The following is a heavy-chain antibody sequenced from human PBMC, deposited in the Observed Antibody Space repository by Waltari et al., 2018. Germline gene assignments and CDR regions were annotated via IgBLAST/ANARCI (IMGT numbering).Heavy chain of an antibody. V-gene: IGHV1-58*01. Sequence: QMQLVLSGPEVKKPGTSVKVSCKASGFTFTSSDVQWGRQARGQRLEWIGWIVVGSGNTNYAQKFQERVTITRDMSTSTAYMELSSLRSEDTAVYYCAANPAVAGFFDYWGQGTLVTVSS. D-gene: IGHD6-19*01. CDR3: AANPAVAGFFDY. CDR2: IVVGSGNT. J-gene: IGHJ4*02. CDR1: GFTFTSSD.